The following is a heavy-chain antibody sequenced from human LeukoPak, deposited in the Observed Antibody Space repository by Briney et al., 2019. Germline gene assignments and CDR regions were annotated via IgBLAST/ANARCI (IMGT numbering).Heavy chain of an antibody. Sequence: GRSLRLSCAASGFTFSSYAMNWVRQAPGKGLEWVSAISVDGSHTYYADSLKGRFTTSRDNSKNTLSLQMNSLRVEDTAVYYCAKCYDTSGRRASDIWGQGTMVTVSS. CDR2: ISVDGSHT. CDR1: GFTFSSYA. J-gene: IGHJ3*02. D-gene: IGHD3-22*01. V-gene: IGHV3-23*01. CDR3: AKCYDTSGRRASDI.